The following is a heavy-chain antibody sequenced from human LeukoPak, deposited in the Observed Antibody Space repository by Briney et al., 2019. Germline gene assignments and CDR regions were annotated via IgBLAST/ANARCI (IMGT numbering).Heavy chain of an antibody. V-gene: IGHV3-15*07. CDR3: STIFPYDSNVD. J-gene: IGHJ4*02. Sequence: GGSLRLSCAASGPTFSRAWMNWVRQAPGEGLEWVGRIRSKSDGGTTDYAAPVKGRFTISRDDSKNTLYMQMNSLQTEDSAVYYCSTIFPYDSNVDWGQGTLVTVSS. CDR2: IRSKSDGGTT. D-gene: IGHD3-22*01. CDR1: GPTFSRAW.